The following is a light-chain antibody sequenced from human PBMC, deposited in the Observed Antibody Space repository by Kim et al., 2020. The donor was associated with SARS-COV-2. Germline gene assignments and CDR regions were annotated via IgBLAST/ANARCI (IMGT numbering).Light chain of an antibody. CDR2: EDY. CDR3: QSYDGSNYVV. V-gene: IGLV6-57*03. CDR1: SGSIASFY. J-gene: IGLJ2*01. Sequence: KTVTISWTRSSGSIASFYVQWYQQRPGSAPTTVIYEDYQRPSGVPDRFSGSIDSSSNSASLTISGLKTEDEADYYCQSYDGSNYVVFGGGTQLTVL.